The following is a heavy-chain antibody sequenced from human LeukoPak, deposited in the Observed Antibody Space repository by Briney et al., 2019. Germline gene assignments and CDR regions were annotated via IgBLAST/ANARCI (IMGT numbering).Heavy chain of an antibody. J-gene: IGHJ4*02. V-gene: IGHV3-30*02. CDR2: IRYDGSNK. D-gene: IGHD2-15*01. CDR1: GFTFSSYG. Sequence: GGSLRLSCAASGFTFSSYGMHWVRQAPGKGLEWVAFIRYDGSNKYYADSVKGRFTISRDNSKNTLYLQMNSLRAEDTAVYYCTKTTDSGCPNCYGYFDYWGQGTLVTVSS. CDR3: TKTTDSGCPNCYGYFDY.